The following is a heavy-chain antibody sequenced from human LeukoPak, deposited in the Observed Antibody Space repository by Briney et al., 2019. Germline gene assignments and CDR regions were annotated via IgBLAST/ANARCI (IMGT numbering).Heavy chain of an antibody. D-gene: IGHD4-11*01. J-gene: IGHJ4*02. V-gene: IGHV4-59*01. Sequence: SETLSLTCTVSGGSISSYYWSWIRQPPGQGLEWSGYIYYSGSTNYNPSLKSRVTISVDTSKNQFSLKLSSVTAADTAVYYCARIDYSNFDYWGQGTLVTVSS. CDR2: IYYSGST. CDR3: ARIDYSNFDY. CDR1: GGSISSYY.